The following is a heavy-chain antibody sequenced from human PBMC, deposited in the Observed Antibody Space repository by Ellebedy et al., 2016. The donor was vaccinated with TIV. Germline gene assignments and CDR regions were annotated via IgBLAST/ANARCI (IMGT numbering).Heavy chain of an antibody. V-gene: IGHV3-74*01. CDR2: ITSDGSIT. CDR1: GFMFNTYW. CDR3: ARDRGRPDSFDL. J-gene: IGHJ3*01. D-gene: IGHD1-26*01. Sequence: GESLKISXAASGFMFNTYWMNWVRQVPGKGLVWVAVITSDGSITHYADSVKGRFTISRDNTKDTLYLQMNSLTVEDTALYFCARDRGRPDSFDLWGQGTMVTVSP.